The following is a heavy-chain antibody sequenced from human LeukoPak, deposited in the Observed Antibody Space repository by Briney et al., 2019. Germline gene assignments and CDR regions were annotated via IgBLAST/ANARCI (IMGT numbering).Heavy chain of an antibody. CDR3: TRASTVVMGD. J-gene: IGHJ4*02. V-gene: IGHV1-58*02. Sequence: GASVKVSCKASAFPFSTSPMQWVRQARGQRLQWIGWIVVGSGNTNYAQKFQERVTITRDMSTSTAYMELNSLKTEDTAVYYCTRASTVVMGDWGQGTLVTVSS. CDR2: IVVGSGNT. CDR1: AFPFSTSP. D-gene: IGHD4-23*01.